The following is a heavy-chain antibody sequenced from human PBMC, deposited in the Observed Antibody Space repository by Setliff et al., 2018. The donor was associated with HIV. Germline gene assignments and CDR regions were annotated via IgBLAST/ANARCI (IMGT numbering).Heavy chain of an antibody. Sequence: SETLSLTCTVSGGSINDYYWSWIRQPPGKGLEWIGYIYYSGSTNYNPSLKSRVTISVDTSKNQLSLRVNSVTAADTAVYYCARGRYYDILTGYSNAFDYWGQGTLVTVSS. CDR3: ARGRYYDILTGYSNAFDY. J-gene: IGHJ4*02. D-gene: IGHD3-9*01. V-gene: IGHV4-59*12. CDR2: IYYSGST. CDR1: GGSINDYY.